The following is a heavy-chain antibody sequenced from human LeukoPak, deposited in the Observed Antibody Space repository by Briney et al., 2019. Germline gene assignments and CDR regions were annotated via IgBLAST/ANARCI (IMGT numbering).Heavy chain of an antibody. V-gene: IGHV3-30*02. Sequence: GGSLRLSCAASGFTFSSYGMHWVRQAPGKGLEWVAFIRYDGSNKYYADSVKGRFTISRDNAKNTLYLQMNSLRAEDTAVYYCAGGYCSGGSCYGDVNYYYYYYMDVWGKGTTVTVSS. D-gene: IGHD2-15*01. CDR3: AGGYCSGGSCYGDVNYYYYYYMDV. J-gene: IGHJ6*03. CDR1: GFTFSSYG. CDR2: IRYDGSNK.